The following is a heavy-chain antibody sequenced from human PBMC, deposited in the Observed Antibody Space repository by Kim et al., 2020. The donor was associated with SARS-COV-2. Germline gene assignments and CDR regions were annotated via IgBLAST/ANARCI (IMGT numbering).Heavy chain of an antibody. J-gene: IGHJ4*02. V-gene: IGHV3-30*01. Sequence: YADSVKGRFTISRDNSKNTLYLQMNSLRAEDTAVYYCARAPRTGRGRFDYWGQGTLVTVSS. D-gene: IGHD3-10*01. CDR3: ARAPRTGRGRFDY.